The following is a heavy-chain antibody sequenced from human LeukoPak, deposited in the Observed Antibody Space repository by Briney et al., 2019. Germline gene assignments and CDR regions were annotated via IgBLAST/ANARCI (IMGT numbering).Heavy chain of an antibody. CDR1: GGSITDYY. Sequence: SETLSLTCTISGGSITDYYWNWIRQPAGKGLEWIGRFYTTDTTNYNPSLKGRVTMSGDTSKNQFSLNLRSVTVADTAVYFCAREKGLAGFDSWGQGTLVTVSS. CDR2: FYTTDTT. D-gene: IGHD6-13*01. V-gene: IGHV4-4*07. CDR3: AREKGLAGFDS. J-gene: IGHJ4*02.